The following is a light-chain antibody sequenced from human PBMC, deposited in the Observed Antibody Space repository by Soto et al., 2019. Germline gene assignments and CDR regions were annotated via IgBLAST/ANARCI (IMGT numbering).Light chain of an antibody. V-gene: IGKV1-27*01. CDR3: QKYNSAPLT. J-gene: IGKJ4*01. Sequence: QMTQSPASLSAFVGDRVTITCRASQGIATYLSWFQQKTAKVPNLLIYATSTLASGVPSRFSGSGSGTDLTLTVTSLQPEDVAAYYCQKYNSAPLTFGGGTKVEIK. CDR2: ATS. CDR1: QGIATY.